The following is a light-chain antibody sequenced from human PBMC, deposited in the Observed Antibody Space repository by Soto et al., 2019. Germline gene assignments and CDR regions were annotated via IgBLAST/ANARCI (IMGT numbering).Light chain of an antibody. J-gene: IGLJ1*01. CDR3: CSYAGSSTFV. CDR1: SSDVGTYDL. CDR2: EVT. Sequence: QSALTQPASVSGSPGQSITISCTGTSSDVGTYDLVSWYQHHPGKAPQLMIYEVTKRPSGVSGRFSGSKSGNTASLTISGLHVEDEADYYCCSYAGSSTFVFGSGTKLTVL. V-gene: IGLV2-23*02.